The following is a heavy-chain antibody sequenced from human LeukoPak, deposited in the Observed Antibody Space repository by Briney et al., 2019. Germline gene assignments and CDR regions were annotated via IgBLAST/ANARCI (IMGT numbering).Heavy chain of an antibody. CDR3: ARRDYGGPRAADY. D-gene: IGHD4/OR15-4a*01. V-gene: IGHV4-39*07. J-gene: IGHJ4*02. CDR2: IYYSGST. CDR1: GGSISSSSYY. Sequence: PSETLSLTCTVSGGSISSSSYYWGWIRQPPGKGLEWIGSIYYSGSTYYNPSLKSRVTMSVDTSKNQLSLKLNSVTAADTAVYYCARRDYGGPRAADYWGQGTLVTVSS.